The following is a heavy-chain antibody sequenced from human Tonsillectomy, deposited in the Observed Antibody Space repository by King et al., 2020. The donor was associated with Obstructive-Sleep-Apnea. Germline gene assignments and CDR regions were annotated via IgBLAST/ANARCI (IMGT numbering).Heavy chain of an antibody. D-gene: IGHD3-22*01. CDR3: ARVHYYDTSGYYWGAFDI. CDR2: ISPYIGNT. Sequence: QLVQSGAEVKKPGASVKVSCKASGYTFTSFGIIWVRQAPGQGLEWMGRISPYIGNTNYAQKFQGRVTMTTDTSTSTASMELRSLRSDDTAVYSCARVHYYDTSGYYWGAFDIWGQGTLVTVSS. CDR1: GYTFTSFG. J-gene: IGHJ3*02. V-gene: IGHV1-18*01.